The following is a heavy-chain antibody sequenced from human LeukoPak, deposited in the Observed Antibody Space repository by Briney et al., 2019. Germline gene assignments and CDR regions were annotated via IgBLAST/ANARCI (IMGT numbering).Heavy chain of an antibody. D-gene: IGHD5-12*01. CDR1: GFTFSSYA. CDR2: ISGSGGST. V-gene: IGHV3-23*01. CDR3: AKETGYSGYYYRDY. Sequence: TGGSLRLPCAASGFTFSSYAMSWVCQAPGKGLEGVSGISGSGGSTYYADSVKCRFTISRDNSKNTVYLQMNSLRAEDTAVYCCAKETGYSGYYYRDYCGQGTLVTVSS. J-gene: IGHJ4*02.